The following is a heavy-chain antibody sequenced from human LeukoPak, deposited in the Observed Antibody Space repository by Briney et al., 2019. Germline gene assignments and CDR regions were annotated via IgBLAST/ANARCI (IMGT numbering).Heavy chain of an antibody. J-gene: IGHJ2*01. V-gene: IGHV3-48*04. D-gene: IGHD4-23*01. CDR1: GFTFSSYS. CDR2: ISSSGSTI. CDR3: ARDLKGYGGVEYFDL. Sequence: GGSLRLSCAASGFTFSSYSMNWVRQAPGKGLEWVSYISSSGSTIYYADSVKGRFTISRDNAKNSLYLQMNSLRAEDTAVYYCARDLKGYGGVEYFDLWGRGTLVTVSS.